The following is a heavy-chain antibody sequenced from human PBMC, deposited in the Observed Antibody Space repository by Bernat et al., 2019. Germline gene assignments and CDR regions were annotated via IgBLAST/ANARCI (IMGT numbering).Heavy chain of an antibody. Sequence: QVQLVESGGGVVQPGRSLRLSCAASGFTFSSYGMHWVRQAPGKGLEWVAVISYDGSNKYYADSVKGRFTISRDNSKNTLYLQMNSLRAEDTAVYYCAKDLRYFDWLPGYYYGMDVWDQGTTVTVSS. CDR3: AKDLRYFDWLPGYYYGMDV. CDR2: ISYDGSNK. V-gene: IGHV3-30*18. CDR1: GFTFSSYG. J-gene: IGHJ6*02. D-gene: IGHD3-9*01.